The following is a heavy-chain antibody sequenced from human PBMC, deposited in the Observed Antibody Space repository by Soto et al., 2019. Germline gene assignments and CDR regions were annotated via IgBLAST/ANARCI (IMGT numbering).Heavy chain of an antibody. CDR1: GGTFSSYA. V-gene: IGHV1-69*06. Sequence: QVQLVQSGAEVKKPGSSVKVSCKASGGTFSSYAISWVRQAPGQVLEWMGGLIPILGTANYEQKFQGRVTINADKSTSNAYMELSSLRSEDTAVYYCARGPFWSGPLLVVYFQHWGQGTLVTVSS. CDR2: LIPILGTA. D-gene: IGHD3-3*01. J-gene: IGHJ1*01. CDR3: ARGPFWSGPLLVVYFQH.